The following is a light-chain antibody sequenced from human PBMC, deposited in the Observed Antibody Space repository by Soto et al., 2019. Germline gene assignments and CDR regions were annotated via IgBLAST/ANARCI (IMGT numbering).Light chain of an antibody. V-gene: IGKV1-39*01. J-gene: IGKJ5*01. CDR1: QSISSY. CDR3: QQSYSTPPIT. CDR2: GAS. Sequence: DIQMTQSPSSLSASVGDRVTITCRASQSISSYLNWYQQKPGKAPRLLIYGASNLQNGVPSRFSGSGSGTDFTLTISSLQPEDFATYYCQQSYSTPPITFGLGTRLDIK.